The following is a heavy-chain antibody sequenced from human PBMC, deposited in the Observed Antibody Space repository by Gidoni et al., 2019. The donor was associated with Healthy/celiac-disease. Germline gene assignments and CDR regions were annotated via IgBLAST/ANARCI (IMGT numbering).Heavy chain of an antibody. D-gene: IGHD2-2*01. Sequence: QVQLQESGPGLVKPSETLSLTCTVSGGSISSYYWSWIRQPPGKGLEWIGYIYYSGSTNYNPPLKSRVTISVDTSKNQFSLKLSSVTAADTAVYYCARVVGAGVVLWFDPWGQGTLVTVSS. CDR3: ARVVGAGVVLWFDP. J-gene: IGHJ5*02. CDR2: IYYSGST. V-gene: IGHV4-59*01. CDR1: GGSISSYY.